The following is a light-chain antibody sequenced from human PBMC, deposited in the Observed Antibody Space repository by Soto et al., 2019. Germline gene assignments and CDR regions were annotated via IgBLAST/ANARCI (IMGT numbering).Light chain of an antibody. V-gene: IGLV2-23*01. Sequence: QSALTQPASVSGSPGQSITISCTGTSSDVGSYNLVSWYQQLPGKAPKLLIYEGSKRPSGVSNRFSGSKSGNTASLTISGLQAEDEADYYCFSYAIGSTLVFGGGTKLTVL. CDR1: SSDVGSYNL. CDR3: FSYAIGSTLV. J-gene: IGLJ2*01. CDR2: EGS.